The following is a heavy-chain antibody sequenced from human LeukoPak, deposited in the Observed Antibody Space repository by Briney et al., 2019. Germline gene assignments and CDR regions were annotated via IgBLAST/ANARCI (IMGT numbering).Heavy chain of an antibody. V-gene: IGHV3-48*02. Sequence: PGGSLRLSCAASGFTFSSHVMSWVRQAPGKGLEWVSYMSTSGSISYADSVKGRFTISRDNAKNSLYLQMNSLRDEDTAVYYCARMIDYNYGYAFDYWGQGTLVTVSS. CDR2: MSTSGSI. D-gene: IGHD5-18*01. CDR3: ARMIDYNYGYAFDY. CDR1: GFTFSSHV. J-gene: IGHJ4*02.